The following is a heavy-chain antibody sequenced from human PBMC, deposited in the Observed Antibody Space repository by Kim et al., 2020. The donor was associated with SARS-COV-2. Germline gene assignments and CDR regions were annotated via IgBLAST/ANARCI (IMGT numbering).Heavy chain of an antibody. CDR1: GFTFNSHA. V-gene: IGHV3-23*01. D-gene: IGHD5-18*01. Sequence: GGSLRLSCEASGFTFNSHAMSWVRQAPGKGLEWVSGLSGGGGNTYYADSVKGRSTISRDNSKNTLYLRMNSLRAEDTAIYYCAKGLGYNYGYYYFDYWGQGTLVTVSS. CDR2: LSGGGGNT. J-gene: IGHJ4*02. CDR3: AKGLGYNYGYYYFDY.